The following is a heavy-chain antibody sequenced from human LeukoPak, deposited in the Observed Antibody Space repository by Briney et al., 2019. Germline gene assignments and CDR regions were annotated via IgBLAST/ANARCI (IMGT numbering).Heavy chain of an antibody. Sequence: PGGSLRLSCAASGFTVSSKYMSWVRQAPGKGLEGVSVIYSGGSTYYADSVKGRFTISRDNSKDTLYLKMNSLRAEDTAVYYCARGCSSTSCYGFDYWGQGTLVTVSS. V-gene: IGHV3-53*01. D-gene: IGHD2-2*01. CDR3: ARGCSSTSCYGFDY. CDR1: GFTVSSKY. J-gene: IGHJ4*02. CDR2: IYSGGST.